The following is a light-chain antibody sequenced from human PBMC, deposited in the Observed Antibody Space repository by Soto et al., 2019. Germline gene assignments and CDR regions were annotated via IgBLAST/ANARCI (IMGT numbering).Light chain of an antibody. J-gene: IGKJ4*01. CDR3: QQYNHWPLT. CDR1: QSISSY. Sequence: DIQMTQSPSSLSASVGDRVTITCRASQSISSYLNWYQQKPGKAPKLLIYAASSLQSGVPSRFSGSGSGTDFTLTISSLQSEDFAVYYCQQYNHWPLTFGGGTKVDIK. CDR2: AAS. V-gene: IGKV1-39*01.